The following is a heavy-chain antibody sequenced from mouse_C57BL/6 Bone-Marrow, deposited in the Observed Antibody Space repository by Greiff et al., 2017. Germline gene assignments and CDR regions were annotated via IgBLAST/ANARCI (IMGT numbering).Heavy chain of an antibody. CDR2: ISYDGSN. D-gene: IGHD1-1*01. J-gene: IGHJ4*01. CDR3: AKYYGSSYYAMDY. Sequence: EVQVVESGPGLVKPSQSLSLTCSVTGYSITSGYYWNWLRQFPGNKLEWMGYISYDGSNNYNPSLKNRISITRDTSKNQFFLKLNAVTTEDTATYFCAKYYGSSYYAMDYWGQGTSVTVSS. CDR1: GYSITSGYY. V-gene: IGHV3-6*01.